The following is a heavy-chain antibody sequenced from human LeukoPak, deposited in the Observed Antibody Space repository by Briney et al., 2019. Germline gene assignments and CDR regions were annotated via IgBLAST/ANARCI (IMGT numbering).Heavy chain of an antibody. J-gene: IGHJ4*02. V-gene: IGHV1-69*05. CDR2: IIPIFGTA. Sequence: ASVKVSCKASGGTFSSYAISWVRQAPGQGLEWMGGIIPIFGTANYAQKFQGRVTITTDESTSTAYMELSSLRSEDTAVYYCARDLWSYFPRGSHFDYWGQGTLVTVSS. D-gene: IGHD1-26*01. CDR1: GGTFSSYA. CDR3: ARDLWSYFPRGSHFDY.